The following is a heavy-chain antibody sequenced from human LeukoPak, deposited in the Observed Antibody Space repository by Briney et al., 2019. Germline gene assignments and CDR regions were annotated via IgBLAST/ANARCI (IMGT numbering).Heavy chain of an antibody. CDR2: IKSRTDGVTT. D-gene: IGHD3-16*01. Sequence: GGSLRLSCVASGFTFSASWMTWVRQAPGKGLECVGRIKSRTDGVTTDYPTPVKPRLAISRDDSKNSMYIQMNSLKIEDTSLYYCTTVGGTWGYDYWGQGTLVTV. CDR3: TTVGGTWGYDY. V-gene: IGHV3-15*01. J-gene: IGHJ4*02. CDR1: GFTFSASW.